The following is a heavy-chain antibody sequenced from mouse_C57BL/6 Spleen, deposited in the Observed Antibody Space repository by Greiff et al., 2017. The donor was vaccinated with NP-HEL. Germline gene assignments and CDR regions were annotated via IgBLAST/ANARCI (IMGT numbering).Heavy chain of an antibody. D-gene: IGHD1-1*01. Sequence: EVQLQQSGPELVKPGASVKISCKASGYTFTDYYMNWVKQSHGKSLEWIGDINPNNGGTSYNQKFRGKATVTVDKTSSTSYMELRSLTSEDSAVYYCARDYYGSSYWYFDVWGTGTTVTVSS. CDR2: INPNNGGT. J-gene: IGHJ1*03. CDR3: ARDYYGSSYWYFDV. CDR1: GYTFTDYY. V-gene: IGHV1-26*01.